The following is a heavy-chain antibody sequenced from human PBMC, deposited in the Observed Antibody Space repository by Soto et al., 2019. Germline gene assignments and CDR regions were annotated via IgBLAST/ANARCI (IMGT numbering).Heavy chain of an antibody. V-gene: IGHV3-30-3*01. Sequence: GGSLRLSCAASGFTFSSYAMHWVRQAPGKGLEWVAVISYDGSNKYYADSVKGRFTISRDNSKNTLYLQMNSLRAEDTAVYYCARDPAEYSSASSWLDPWGQGTLVTFSS. CDR2: ISYDGSNK. CDR3: ARDPAEYSSASSWLDP. D-gene: IGHD6-6*01. J-gene: IGHJ5*02. CDR1: GFTFSSYA.